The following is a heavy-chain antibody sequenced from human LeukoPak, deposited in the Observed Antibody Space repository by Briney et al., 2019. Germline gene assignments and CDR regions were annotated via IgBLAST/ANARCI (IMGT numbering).Heavy chain of an antibody. CDR3: AKEDIVATYFDY. CDR2: IRYDGSNK. D-gene: IGHD5-12*01. Sequence: LGGSLRLSCAASGFTFSSYGMHWVRQAPGKGLEWVAFIRYDGSNKYYADSVKGRFTISRDNSKNTLYLQMNSLRAEDTAVYYCAKEDIVATYFDYWGQGTLVTVSS. V-gene: IGHV3-30*02. CDR1: GFTFSSYG. J-gene: IGHJ4*02.